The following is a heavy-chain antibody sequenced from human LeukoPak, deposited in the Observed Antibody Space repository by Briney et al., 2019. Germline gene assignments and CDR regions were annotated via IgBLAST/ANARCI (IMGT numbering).Heavy chain of an antibody. Sequence: ASVKVSCKASGYTFSGYYMDWVRQAPGQGLEWMGWINPKTGGTNYAQKFQGRVTMTRDMSMSTAYMELSRLGSDDTAVYYCARASVSFGERGDYYYYGMDVWGQGTTVTVSS. CDR1: GYTFSGYY. D-gene: IGHD3-10*01. CDR3: ARASVSFGERGDYYYYGMDV. CDR2: INPKTGGT. V-gene: IGHV1-2*02. J-gene: IGHJ6*02.